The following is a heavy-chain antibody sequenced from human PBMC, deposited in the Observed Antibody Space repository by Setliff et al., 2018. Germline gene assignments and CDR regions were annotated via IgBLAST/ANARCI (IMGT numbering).Heavy chain of an antibody. D-gene: IGHD3-10*01. Sequence: PSETLSLTCTVSGGSISSYYWSWIRQPPGKGLEWIGYIYYSGTTNSIPSLKSRVTISVDTSKNQFSLKLTSVTAADTAVYFCARSLGSGSYYNSRPFYSDYWGQGTLVTVSS. CDR1: GGSISSYY. J-gene: IGHJ4*02. CDR3: ARSLGSGSYYNSRPFYSDY. CDR2: IYYSGTT. V-gene: IGHV4-59*08.